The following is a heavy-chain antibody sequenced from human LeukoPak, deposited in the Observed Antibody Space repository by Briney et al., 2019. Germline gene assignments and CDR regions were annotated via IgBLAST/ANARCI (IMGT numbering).Heavy chain of an antibody. D-gene: IGHD6-19*01. CDR3: ARRSSGWPRPDY. CDR1: GYTFTTYA. Sequence: ASVKVSCKASGYTFTTYAMHWVRQAPGQGLEWMGWISAYNGNTKYAQKLQGRVIMTTDTSTSTAYMELRSLRSDDTAVYYCARRSSGWPRPDYWGQGTLVTVSS. CDR2: ISAYNGNT. J-gene: IGHJ4*02. V-gene: IGHV1-18*01.